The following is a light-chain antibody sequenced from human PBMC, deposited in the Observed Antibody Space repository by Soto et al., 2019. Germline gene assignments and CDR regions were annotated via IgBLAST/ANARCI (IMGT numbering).Light chain of an antibody. CDR3: QQYNNWLGT. J-gene: IGKJ1*01. Sequence: IQMTPSPSTLSASVGDRVTITCRASQSITTWLAWYQQKPGKAPKLLIYKATNLQSGVPSRFSGSGSGTEFSLTISSLQSEDFAVYYCQQYNNWLGTFGQGTKVDI. CDR1: QSITTW. V-gene: IGKV1-5*03. CDR2: KAT.